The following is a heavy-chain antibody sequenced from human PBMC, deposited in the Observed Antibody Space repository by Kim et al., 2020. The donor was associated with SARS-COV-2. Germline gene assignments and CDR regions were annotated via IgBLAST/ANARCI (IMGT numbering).Heavy chain of an antibody. V-gene: IGHV3-21*01. J-gene: IGHJ5*02. D-gene: IGHD4-4*01. CDR1: GFTFSSYS. Sequence: GGSLRLSCAASGFTFSSYSMNWVRQAPGKGLEWVSSISSSSSYIYYADSVKGRFTISRDNAKNSLYLQMNSLRAEDTAVYYCARGGTVTNWFDPWGQGTLVTVSS. CDR3: ARGGTVTNWFDP. CDR2: ISSSSSYI.